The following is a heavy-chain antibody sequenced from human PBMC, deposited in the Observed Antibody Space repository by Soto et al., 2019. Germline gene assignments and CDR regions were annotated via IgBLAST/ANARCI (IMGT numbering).Heavy chain of an antibody. V-gene: IGHV1-69*04. D-gene: IGHD5-12*01. Sequence: QVHLVQSGAEMKKPGSSVKVSCKVSGGDLTNSGISWVRQAPGQGLEWMGGIFPLLAMVDYSQKFQGRVSITADESTNTAYMYLASLRSQSTSAFYSAKEDAAGFKSCGQGTLVIVSS. CDR1: GGDLTNSG. CDR3: AKEDAAGFKS. J-gene: IGHJ5*02. CDR2: IFPLLAMV.